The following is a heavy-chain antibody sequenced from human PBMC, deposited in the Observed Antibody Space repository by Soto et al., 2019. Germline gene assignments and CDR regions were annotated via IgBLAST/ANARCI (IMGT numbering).Heavy chain of an antibody. J-gene: IGHJ4*02. CDR3: ASTDHYGDPYYFDY. CDR1: GYTFTSYA. V-gene: IGHV1-3*01. D-gene: IGHD4-17*01. Sequence: ASVKVSCKASGYTFTSYAMHWVRQAPGQRLEWKGWINAGNGNTKYSQKFQGRVTITRDTSASTAYMELSSLRFEDTVVYYCASTDHYGDPYYFDYWGQGTLVTVSS. CDR2: INAGNGNT.